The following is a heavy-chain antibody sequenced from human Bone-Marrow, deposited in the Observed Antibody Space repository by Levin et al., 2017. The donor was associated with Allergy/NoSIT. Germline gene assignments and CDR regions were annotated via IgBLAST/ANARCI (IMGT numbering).Heavy chain of an antibody. J-gene: IGHJ6*03. Sequence: GGSLRLSCAASGFTFSSYAMSWVRQAPGKGLEWVSAISGSGGSTYYADSVKGRFTISRDNSKNTLYLQMNSLRAEDTAVYYCAKRYKYYYGSGSSNYYYYMDVWGKGTTVTVSS. CDR1: GFTFSSYA. D-gene: IGHD3-10*01. CDR2: ISGSGGST. V-gene: IGHV3-23*01. CDR3: AKRYKYYYGSGSSNYYYYMDV.